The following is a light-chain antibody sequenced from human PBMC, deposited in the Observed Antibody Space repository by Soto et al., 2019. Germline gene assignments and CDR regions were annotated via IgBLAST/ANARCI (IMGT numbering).Light chain of an antibody. Sequence: DIQMTQSPSTLSASVGARVTITCRASQSISSWLAWYQQKPGKAPKLLIYDASSLESGVPSRFSGSGSGTEFTLTISSLQPEDFATYFCQQSANSPWTFGQGTKVDIK. V-gene: IGKV1-5*01. CDR1: QSISSW. J-gene: IGKJ1*01. CDR2: DAS. CDR3: QQSANSPWT.